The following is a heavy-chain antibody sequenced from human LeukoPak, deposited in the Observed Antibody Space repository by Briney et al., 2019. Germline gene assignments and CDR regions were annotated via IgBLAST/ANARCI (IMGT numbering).Heavy chain of an antibody. CDR1: GLSFGDYG. CDR2: IRSKAYGGTT. Sequence: PGGSLRLSCTASGLSFGDYGMSWVRQAPGKGLEWVGFIRSKAYGGTTEYAASVKGRFTISRDDSTSIAYLQMNSLKTEDTAVYYCTRGDYYDSSGYFLLFDYWGQGTLVTVSS. V-gene: IGHV3-49*04. J-gene: IGHJ4*02. D-gene: IGHD3-22*01. CDR3: TRGDYYDSSGYFLLFDY.